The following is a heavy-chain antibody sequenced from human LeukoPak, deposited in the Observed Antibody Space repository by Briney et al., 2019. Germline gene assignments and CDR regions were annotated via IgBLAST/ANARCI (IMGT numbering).Heavy chain of an antibody. CDR2: ISAYNGNT. J-gene: IGHJ6*02. V-gene: IGHV1-18*01. D-gene: IGHD2-15*01. CDR3: ARSRFIALPTHYYYYGMDV. Sequence: ASVKVSRKASGYTFTSYGISWVRRAPGQGLEWMGWISAYNGNTNYAQKLQGRVTMTTDTSTSTAYMELRSLRSDDTAVYYCARSRFIALPTHYYYYGMDVWGQGTTVTVSS. CDR1: GYTFTSYG.